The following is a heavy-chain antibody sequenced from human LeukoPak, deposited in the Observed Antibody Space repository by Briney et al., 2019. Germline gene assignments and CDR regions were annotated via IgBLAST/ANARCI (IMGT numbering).Heavy chain of an antibody. J-gene: IGHJ5*02. Sequence: ASVKVSCKASGYTFTGYYIHWVRQAPGQGLEWMGWINPNTGGANYAQTFQGRVTMTRDTSITTAYMELSRLRSDDTAVYYCARAWSDRGRGYWFDPWGQGTLVTVSS. CDR2: INPNTGGA. V-gene: IGHV1-2*02. CDR1: GYTFTGYY. D-gene: IGHD3-16*02. CDR3: ARAWSDRGRGYWFDP.